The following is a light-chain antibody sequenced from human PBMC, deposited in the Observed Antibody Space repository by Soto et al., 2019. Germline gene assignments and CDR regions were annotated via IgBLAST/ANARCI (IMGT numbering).Light chain of an antibody. CDR3: QVWDSSTARV. Sequence: SYELTQPLSVSLTLGQTARITCGRNNIGSKNVHWYQQKPGQAPVLVIYRDSNRPSGIPERFSGSNSGNTATLTISRAQAGDEADYYCQVWDSSTARVLGGGTKLTVL. CDR1: NIGSKN. J-gene: IGLJ3*02. CDR2: RDS. V-gene: IGLV3-9*01.